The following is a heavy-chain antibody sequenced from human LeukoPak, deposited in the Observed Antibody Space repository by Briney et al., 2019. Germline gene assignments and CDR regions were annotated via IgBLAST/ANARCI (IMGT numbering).Heavy chain of an antibody. Sequence: GGSLRLSCAVSGFTFSSNYMSWVRQAPGKGLVWVSRINSDESITTYADSVKGRFTISRDNAKNTLYLQMNSLRAEDTAVYYCARGLVPGFLDYWGQGTPVTVSS. D-gene: IGHD4-11*01. CDR1: GFTFSSNY. CDR3: ARGLVPGFLDY. CDR2: INSDESIT. J-gene: IGHJ4*02. V-gene: IGHV3-74*01.